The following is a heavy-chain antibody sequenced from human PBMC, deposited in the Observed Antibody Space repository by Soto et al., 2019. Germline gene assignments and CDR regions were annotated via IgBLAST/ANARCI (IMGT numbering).Heavy chain of an antibody. J-gene: IGHJ6*02. Sequence: QVQLVQSGAEVKKPGSSVKVSCKASGGTFGSYAISWVRQAPGQGLEWMGGIIPISDTTNYAQKFQGRVTITAAESTSKAYMELSSLRSEDTAVYYCARSQGSSTSLEIYYYYYYGMDVWGQGTTVTVSS. CDR2: IIPISDTT. CDR3: ARSQGSSTSLEIYYYYYYGMDV. V-gene: IGHV1-69*01. D-gene: IGHD2-2*01. CDR1: GGTFGSYA.